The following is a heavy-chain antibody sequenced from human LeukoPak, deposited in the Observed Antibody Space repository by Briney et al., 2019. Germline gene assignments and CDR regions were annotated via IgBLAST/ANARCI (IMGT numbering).Heavy chain of an antibody. J-gene: IGHJ4*02. CDR2: INHSGST. CDR1: GGSFSGYY. D-gene: IGHD2-15*01. CDR3: ARPGGGPIR. V-gene: IGHV4-34*01. Sequence: SETLSLTCAVYGGSFSGYYWSWIRQPPGKGLEWIGEINHSGSTNYNPSLKSRVTISVDTSKNQFSLKLASVTAADTAIYYCARPGGGPIRWGQGSLVTVSS.